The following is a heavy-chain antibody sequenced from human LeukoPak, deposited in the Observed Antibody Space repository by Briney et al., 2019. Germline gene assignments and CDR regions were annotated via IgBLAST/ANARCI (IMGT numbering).Heavy chain of an antibody. D-gene: IGHD6-19*01. CDR1: GFSFSSYG. V-gene: IGHV3-30*02. J-gene: IGHJ4*02. CDR2: IWYDGNNK. Sequence: PGGSLRLSCAASGFSFSSYGMHWVRQDPGKGLEWVAFIWYDGNNKYYADSVKGRFTISRDNSKNTLYLQMNSLRAEDTAVYYCAKVGAAGIAVVLVDYWGQGTLVTVSS. CDR3: AKVGAAGIAVVLVDY.